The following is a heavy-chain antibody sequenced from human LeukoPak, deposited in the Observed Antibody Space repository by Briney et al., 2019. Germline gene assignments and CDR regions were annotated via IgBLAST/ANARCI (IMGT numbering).Heavy chain of an antibody. V-gene: IGHV3-30*02. J-gene: IGHJ3*02. CDR1: GFTFSNYG. CDR3: TRRTGQRAFDI. CDR2: IRYDGSKK. Sequence: GGSLRLSCAASGFTFSNYGMHWVRQAPGKGLEWVAFIRYDGSKKYYVDSVKGRFTISRDDSRNTAYLQMNSLKTEDTAVYYCTRRTGQRAFDIWGQGTMVTVSS. D-gene: IGHD1-1*01.